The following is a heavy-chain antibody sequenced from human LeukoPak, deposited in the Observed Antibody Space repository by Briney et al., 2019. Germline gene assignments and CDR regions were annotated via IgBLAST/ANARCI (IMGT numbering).Heavy chain of an antibody. Sequence: GGSLRLSCAASGFTFSSYAMSWVRQAPGKGLEWVSAISGSGGSTYYADSVKGRFTISRDNSKNTLYLQVNSLRAEDTAVYYCAKDAPDYDILTGRGYYWGQGTLVTVSS. V-gene: IGHV3-23*01. J-gene: IGHJ4*02. CDR3: AKDAPDYDILTGRGYY. D-gene: IGHD3-9*01. CDR2: ISGSGGST. CDR1: GFTFSSYA.